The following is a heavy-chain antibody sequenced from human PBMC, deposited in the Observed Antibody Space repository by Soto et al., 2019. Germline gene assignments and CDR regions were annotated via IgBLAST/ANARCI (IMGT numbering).Heavy chain of an antibody. V-gene: IGHV1-8*01. CDR2: RNPNSGNT. Sequence: QVQLVQSGAEVKKPGASVKVSCKASGYTFTSYDVDWVRQATGQGLEWMGWRNPNSGNTGYAQKFQGRVTMTRNTSISTAYMELSSLRSEDTAVYYCARARSSSLRGWFDPWGQGTLVTVSS. D-gene: IGHD6-19*01. CDR3: ARARSSSLRGWFDP. CDR1: GYTFTSYD. J-gene: IGHJ5*02.